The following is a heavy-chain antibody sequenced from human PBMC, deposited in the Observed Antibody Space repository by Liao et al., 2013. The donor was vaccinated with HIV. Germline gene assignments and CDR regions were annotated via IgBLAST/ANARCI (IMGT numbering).Heavy chain of an antibody. CDR1: GGYLTSYY. J-gene: IGHJ3*01. CDR3: ARVTYRHVGPFDV. Sequence: QLQLRESGPGLVKPSETLSLTCALSGGYLTSYYWSWLRQSPRKGLEWIGYIYYNGDTHYNPSLERRVTLSVDTSKNQLSLRLTSVTAADTAIYYCARVTYRHVGPFDVWGPGTLVTVSS. V-gene: IGHV4-59*13. D-gene: IGHD3-16*02. CDR2: IYYNGDT.